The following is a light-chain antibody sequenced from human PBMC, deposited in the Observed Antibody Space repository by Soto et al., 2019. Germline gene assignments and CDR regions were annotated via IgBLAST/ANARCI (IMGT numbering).Light chain of an antibody. V-gene: IGKV1-39*01. CDR3: QQSYSTPFT. Sequence: DIQMTQSPSSLSASVGDRVTITCRASQTISSYLNWYQQKPGKAPKLLIYAASSLHSGVPSSFSGSGSGTDFTLTISSLQPEDFATYYCQQSYSTPFTFGGGTKVEIK. J-gene: IGKJ4*01. CDR2: AAS. CDR1: QTISSY.